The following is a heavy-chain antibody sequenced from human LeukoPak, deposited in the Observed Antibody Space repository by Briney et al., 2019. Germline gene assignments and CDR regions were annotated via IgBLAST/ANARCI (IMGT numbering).Heavy chain of an antibody. J-gene: IGHJ6*02. V-gene: IGHV1-69*04. CDR2: IIPILGIA. CDR3: ARWDVGFGDYYYGMDV. CDR1: GGTFSSYA. D-gene: IGHD3-10*01. Sequence: RASVKVSCNASGGTFSSYAISWVRQAPGQGLEWMGRIIPILGIANYAQKFQGRVTITAEKSTSTAYMELSSLRSEDTAVYYCARWDVGFGDYYYGMDVWGQGTTVTVSS.